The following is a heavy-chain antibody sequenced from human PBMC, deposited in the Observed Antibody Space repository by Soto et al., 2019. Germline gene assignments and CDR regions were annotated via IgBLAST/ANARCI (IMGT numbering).Heavy chain of an antibody. V-gene: IGHV4-30-2*01. CDR3: ASLMVYGWYFDY. Sequence: PSETLSLTCVVSGGSISSGGFSWSWFRQPPGKGLEWIGYIYHSGITYYNPSLKSRVTISVDRSKNQFSLKLNSVTAADTAVYYGASLMVYGWYFDYWGQGTLVTVSS. J-gene: IGHJ4*02. CDR1: GGSISSGGFS. CDR2: IYHSGIT. D-gene: IGHD2-8*01.